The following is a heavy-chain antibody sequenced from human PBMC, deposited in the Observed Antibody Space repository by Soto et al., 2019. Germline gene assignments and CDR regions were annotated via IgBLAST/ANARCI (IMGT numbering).Heavy chain of an antibody. CDR2: ISYDGSNK. V-gene: IGHV3-30-3*01. J-gene: IGHJ4*02. D-gene: IGHD1-26*01. Sequence: GGSLRLSCAASGFTFSSYAMHWVRQAPGKGLEWVAVISYDGSNKYYADSVKGRFTISRDNSKNTLHLQMNSLRAEDTAVYYCARERISGSYSLIDYWGQGTLVTVSS. CDR1: GFTFSSYA. CDR3: ARERISGSYSLIDY.